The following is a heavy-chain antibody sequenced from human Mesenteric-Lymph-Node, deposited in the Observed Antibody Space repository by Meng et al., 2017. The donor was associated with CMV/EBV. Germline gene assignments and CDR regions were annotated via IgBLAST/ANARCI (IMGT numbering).Heavy chain of an antibody. J-gene: IGHJ6*02. V-gene: IGHV3-21*01. CDR1: GFTFSSYS. CDR3: ARDLSVTTYYYYGMDV. CDR2: ISSSSSYI. D-gene: IGHD4-17*01. Sequence: GESLKISCAASGFTFSSYSMNWVRQAPGKGLEWVSSISSSSSYIYYADSVKGRFTISRDNAKNSLYLQMNSLRAEDTAVYYCARDLSVTTYYYYGMDVWGQGTMVTVSS.